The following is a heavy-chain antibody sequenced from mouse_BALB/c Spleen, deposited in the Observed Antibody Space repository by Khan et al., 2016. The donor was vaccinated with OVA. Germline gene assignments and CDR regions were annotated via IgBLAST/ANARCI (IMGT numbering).Heavy chain of an antibody. CDR1: GYTFTSYY. D-gene: IGHD2-3*01. J-gene: IGHJ4*01. CDR2: VSCYNGAT. CDR3: ARDGYYYALDY. Sequence: LVKTGASVKISCKASGYTFTSYYIHWVKQSHGRSLEWIGFVSCYNGATSYNQRFKGKATITVDTSSSTAYMQFNGLTSDDSAVYYCARDGYYYALDYWGQGTSVTVSS. V-gene: IGHV1S34*01.